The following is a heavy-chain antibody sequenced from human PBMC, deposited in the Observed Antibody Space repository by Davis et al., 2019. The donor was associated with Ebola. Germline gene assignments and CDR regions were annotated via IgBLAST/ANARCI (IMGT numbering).Heavy chain of an antibody. D-gene: IGHD2-21*01. J-gene: IGHJ4*02. V-gene: IGHV3-21*01. CDR1: GFTFSTYS. Sequence: GESLKISCAASGFTFSTYSMSWVRQAPGKGLEWVSSISSDSDYIYYADSAKGRFTISRDNAKNSLYLQMNSLRAEDTAVYYCARGLRGGDSYWGQGTLVTVSS. CDR2: ISSDSDYI. CDR3: ARGLRGGDSY.